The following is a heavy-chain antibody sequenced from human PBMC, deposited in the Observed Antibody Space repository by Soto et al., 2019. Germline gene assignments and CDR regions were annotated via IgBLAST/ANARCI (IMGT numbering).Heavy chain of an antibody. CDR1: GGSLSRNTNY. J-gene: IGHJ6*04. CDR3: ARKRSLGRSVEWLPTDV. V-gene: IGHV4-39*01. Sequence: SETLSLTCSVSGGSLSRNTNYWGWIRQPPGKGLEWIGSIYYGGTTNYNPSLESRVTISVDTSKNQFSLRLTSVTAADTAVYFCARKRSLGRSVEWLPTDVWGKGTTVTVSS. D-gene: IGHD3-3*01. CDR2: IYYGGTT.